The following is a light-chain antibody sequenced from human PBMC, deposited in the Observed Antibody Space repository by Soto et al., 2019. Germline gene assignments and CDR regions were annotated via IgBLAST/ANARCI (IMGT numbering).Light chain of an antibody. CDR3: QQYGNWPIT. CDR1: QSVGSN. V-gene: IGKV3-15*01. J-gene: IGKJ5*01. Sequence: ERVMTQSPATLSVSPGESATLSCRASQSVGSNLAWYQQRPGQTPRLLIYGASTRATGIPARFSGSGSGTEFTLTISSLQSEDFAVYFCQQYGNWPITFGQGTRLEIK. CDR2: GAS.